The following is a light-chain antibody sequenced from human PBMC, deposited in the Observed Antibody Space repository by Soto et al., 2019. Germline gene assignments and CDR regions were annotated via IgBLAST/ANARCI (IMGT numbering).Light chain of an antibody. V-gene: IGKV3-20*01. Sequence: IVLTQSPGTLSLSPGERATLSCRASQTGSNSYLAWYQHKSGQAPRLLIYGVYTRASGIPDRFSGSGSGTEFTLTITRLEPEDSAVYFCQHYGYSQWTLGQGTKVDI. J-gene: IGKJ1*01. CDR1: QTGSNSY. CDR2: GVY. CDR3: QHYGYSQWT.